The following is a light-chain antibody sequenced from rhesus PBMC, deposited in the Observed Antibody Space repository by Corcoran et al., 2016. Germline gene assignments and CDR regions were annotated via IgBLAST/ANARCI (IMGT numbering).Light chain of an antibody. Sequence: DIQMTQSPSSLSASVGDRVTITCQASQGISNWLAWYQQKPGKAPKLLIYGASSFQSGVPSRFSGRGSGTELTLTIRSLQPEDFATYYCQQHNSNPPTFGQGTKVEIK. CDR2: GAS. CDR3: QQHNSNPPT. CDR1: QGISNW. J-gene: IGKJ1*01. V-gene: IGKV1-33*02.